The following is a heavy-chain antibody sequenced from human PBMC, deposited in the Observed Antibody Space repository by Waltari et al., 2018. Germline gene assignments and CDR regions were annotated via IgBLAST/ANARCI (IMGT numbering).Heavy chain of an antibody. CDR1: GYSFSSYW. D-gene: IGHD1-26*01. CDR3: ARELIWPGELGPFDL. V-gene: IGHV5-51*01. J-gene: IGHJ3*01. CDR2: IFPRDSDT. Sequence: EVQLVQSGTQVKKPGEYLRISCQASGYSFSSYWIGWVRQMPGKGMEWMGIIFPRDSDTRYTPSSQGRVTISADKSTGTAYLQFSSLTASDTAMYFCARELIWPGELGPFDLWGQGTFVSVSS.